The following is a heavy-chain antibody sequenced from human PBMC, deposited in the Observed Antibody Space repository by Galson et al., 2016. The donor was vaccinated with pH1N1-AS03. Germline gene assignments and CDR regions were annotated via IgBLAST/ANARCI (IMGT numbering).Heavy chain of an antibody. CDR3: VRDNIPAGASDY. V-gene: IGHV4-38-2*02. CDR1: GSSVISGYY. J-gene: IGHJ4*02. Sequence: ETLSLTCGVSGSSVISGYYWGWIRQPPGKGLEWIGSVYHGGSKYYSPALKSRVTISLDTSNNQVAQNLNTVTAADTAVYFCVRDNIPAGASDYWGPGTLVTVSS. D-gene: IGHD6-19*01. CDR2: VYHGGSK.